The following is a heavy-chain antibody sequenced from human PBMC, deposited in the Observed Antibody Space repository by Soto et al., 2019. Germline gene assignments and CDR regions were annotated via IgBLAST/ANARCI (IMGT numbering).Heavy chain of an antibody. Sequence: QVQLVESGGGVVQFGTSLRLSCAASGFAFSHYAMHWVRQAPGKGLEWVAVISYDGSDKFYADSVKGRFTISRDNSKNTLYLQMRSLRVEDTAMYFCARSAPYYPLDYWGQGTLVTVSS. J-gene: IGHJ4*02. CDR3: ARSAPYYPLDY. CDR1: GFAFSHYA. D-gene: IGHD3-22*01. CDR2: ISYDGSDK. V-gene: IGHV3-30-3*01.